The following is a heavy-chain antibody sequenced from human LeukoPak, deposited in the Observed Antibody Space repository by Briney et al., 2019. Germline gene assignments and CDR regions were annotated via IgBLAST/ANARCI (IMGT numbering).Heavy chain of an antibody. Sequence: GGSLRLSCAASGFTVSSNYMSWVRQAPGKGLEWVSVIYSGGSTYYADSVKGRFTISRDNSKNTLYLQMNSLRAEDTAVYYCARGHAYCGGDCYPHAFDIWGQGTMVTVSS. CDR2: IYSGGST. CDR3: ARGHAYCGGDCYPHAFDI. D-gene: IGHD2-21*02. CDR1: GFTVSSNY. V-gene: IGHV3-53*01. J-gene: IGHJ3*02.